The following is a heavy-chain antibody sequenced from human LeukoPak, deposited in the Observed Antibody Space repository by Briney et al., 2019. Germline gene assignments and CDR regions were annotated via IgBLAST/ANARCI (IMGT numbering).Heavy chain of an antibody. D-gene: IGHD6-19*01. J-gene: IGHJ6*03. CDR3: ARDKGTVATYYYYYMDV. CDR2: ISAHNGNT. V-gene: IGHV1-18*01. CDR1: GCTFTSYG. Sequence: ASVKVSCKASGCTFTSYGISWVRQAPGQGLEWMGWISAHNGNTNYEEKLQGRVTMATDTSTSTAYMELRSLRSDDTAVYYCARDKGTVATYYYYYMDVWGKGTTVTVSS.